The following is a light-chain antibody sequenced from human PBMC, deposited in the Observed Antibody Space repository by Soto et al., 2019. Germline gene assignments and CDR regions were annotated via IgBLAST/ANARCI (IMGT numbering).Light chain of an antibody. Sequence: DIQMTQSPSTLSASVRDKVTITCRASQKILKWVAWYQQKPGKAPKLLIYAASTLQSWVPSRFSGSGSGTDFTLTISSLQTEEFETYYCPLFESYPSTFAGGTKVDIK. CDR1: QKILKW. CDR2: AAS. V-gene: IGKV1-5*01. J-gene: IGKJ4*01. CDR3: PLFESYPST.